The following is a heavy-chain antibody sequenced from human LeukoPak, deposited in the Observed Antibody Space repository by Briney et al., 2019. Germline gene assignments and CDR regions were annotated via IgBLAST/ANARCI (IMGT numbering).Heavy chain of an antibody. J-gene: IGHJ4*02. D-gene: IGHD2-21*01. V-gene: IGHV1-69*13. CDR1: GCTFSSYA. CDR2: IIPIYGTA. Sequence: SVKVSCKASGCTFSSYAISWVRQAPAQGLEWMGGIIPIYGTANYAQKFQGRVTIAADEYTSTGYMELSNLRSDDTAVYYCAKTVDTALVFECGGDFYPYYYCDLWGQGTVVSVPS. CDR3: AKTVDTALVFECGGDFYPYYYCDL.